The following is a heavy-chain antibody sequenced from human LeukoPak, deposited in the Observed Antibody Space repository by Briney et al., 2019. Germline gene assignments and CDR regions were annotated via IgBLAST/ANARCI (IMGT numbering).Heavy chain of an antibody. J-gene: IGHJ4*02. CDR2: INPNSGGK. Sequence: GASVKVSYKASGYTFNGYYMLWVQQAPGQGLTWMGWINPNSGGKNYAQKFQGRVTMTRDTSISTAYMELSRLRADDTAVYYCARDLTAVADPDYWGQGTLVTVSS. CDR3: ARDLTAVADPDY. D-gene: IGHD6-19*01. V-gene: IGHV1-2*02. CDR1: GYTFNGYY.